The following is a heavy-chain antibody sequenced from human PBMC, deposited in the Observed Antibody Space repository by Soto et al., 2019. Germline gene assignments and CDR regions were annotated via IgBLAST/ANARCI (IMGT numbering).Heavy chain of an antibody. J-gene: IGHJ4*02. D-gene: IGHD4-17*01. CDR1: GFTVSSNY. Sequence: GSLRLSCAASGFTVSSNYMSWVRQAPGKGLEWVSVIYSGGSTYYADSVKGRFTISRHNSKNTLYLHMNSLRAEDTAVYYCARENRGSDYGDYYFDYWGQGTLVTVSS. V-gene: IGHV3-53*04. CDR2: IYSGGST. CDR3: ARENRGSDYGDYYFDY.